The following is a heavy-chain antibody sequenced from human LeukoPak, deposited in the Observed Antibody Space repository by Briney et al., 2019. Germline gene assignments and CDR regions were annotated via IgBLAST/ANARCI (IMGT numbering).Heavy chain of an antibody. V-gene: IGHV3-74*01. CDR1: GFTFSSHW. D-gene: IGHD6-25*01. Sequence: GASLRLSCAASGFTFSSHWMHWVRQAPGKGLVWVSRIKDDGSHTNYADSVKGRFTISRDNAKNTLSLQVNSLRAEDTAVYYCARGSGIITGIDEWGQGTLVTVSS. J-gene: IGHJ4*02. CDR2: IKDDGSHT. CDR3: ARGSGIITGIDE.